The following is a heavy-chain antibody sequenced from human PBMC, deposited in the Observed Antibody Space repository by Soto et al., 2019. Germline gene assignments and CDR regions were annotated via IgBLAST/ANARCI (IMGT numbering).Heavy chain of an antibody. J-gene: IGHJ6*02. D-gene: IGHD2-2*01. CDR1: GGTFSSYA. CDR3: LRGTLVYCVSSICYWIYYYCGMDV. V-gene: IGHV1-69*12. CDR2: IIPIFGTA. Sequence: QVQLVQSGAEVKKPGSSVKVSCKASGGTFSSYAISWVRQAPGQGLEWMGGIIPIFGTANYAQKFQGRVTSTADEATSTAYMELISLRSEDTAGYYGLRGTLVYCVSSICYWIYYYCGMDVWCQGATVTVSS.